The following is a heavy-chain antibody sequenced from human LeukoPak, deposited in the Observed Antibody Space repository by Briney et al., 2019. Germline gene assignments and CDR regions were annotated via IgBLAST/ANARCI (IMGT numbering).Heavy chain of an antibody. D-gene: IGHD6-19*01. Sequence: PGGSLRLSCAASGFTFGSYAMNWVRQAPGKGLEWVSTISGDGGATHYADSVKGRFTISRANSKSTPFLQMNCLRAEDTAVYYCSKSGSRDWEYFDYWGQGTLVTASS. CDR3: SKSGSRDWEYFDY. CDR1: GFTFGSYA. J-gene: IGHJ4*02. CDR2: ISGDGGAT. V-gene: IGHV3-23*01.